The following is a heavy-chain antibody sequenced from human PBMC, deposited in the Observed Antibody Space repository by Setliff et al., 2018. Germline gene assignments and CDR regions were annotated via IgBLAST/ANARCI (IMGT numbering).Heavy chain of an antibody. J-gene: IGHJ4*02. Sequence: GGSLRLSCAASGFTFSDYYMSWIRQAPGKGLEWVSYISSSGSTTLYADSVRGRFSISRDNIKNSLYLQMNSLRSEDTAVYYCARALGGNYFDYWGPGILVTVSS. CDR3: ARALGGNYFDY. D-gene: IGHD2-15*01. CDR2: ISSSGSTT. CDR1: GFTFSDYY. V-gene: IGHV3-11*01.